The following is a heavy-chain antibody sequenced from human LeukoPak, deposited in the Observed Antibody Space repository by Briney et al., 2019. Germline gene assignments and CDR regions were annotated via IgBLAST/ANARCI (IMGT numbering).Heavy chain of an antibody. CDR3: AKLGLGSNAFDI. CDR2: ISWNSGSI. J-gene: IGHJ3*02. Sequence: GGSLRLSCAASGFTFDDYAMHWVRQAPGKGLEWVSGISWNSGSIGYADSVKGRFTISRDNAKNSLYLQMNSLRAEDTALYYCAKLGLGSNAFDIWAKGQWSPSLQ. D-gene: IGHD7-27*01. CDR1: GFTFDDYA. V-gene: IGHV3-9*01.